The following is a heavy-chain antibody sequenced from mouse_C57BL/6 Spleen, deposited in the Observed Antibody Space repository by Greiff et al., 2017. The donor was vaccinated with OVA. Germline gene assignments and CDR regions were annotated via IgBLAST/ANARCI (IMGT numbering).Heavy chain of an antibody. Sequence: EVQLQQSGPELVKPGASVKISCKASGYTFTDYYMNWVKQSHGKSLEWIGDINPNNGGTSYNQKFKGRVTLTVDKSYSTAYLELRSLTSEDSAVYCCSNWVVKYYYAMDYWGQGTSVTVSS. CDR2: INPNNGGT. CDR3: SNWVVKYYYAMDY. D-gene: IGHD4-1*01. J-gene: IGHJ4*01. V-gene: IGHV1-26*01. CDR1: GYTFTDYY.